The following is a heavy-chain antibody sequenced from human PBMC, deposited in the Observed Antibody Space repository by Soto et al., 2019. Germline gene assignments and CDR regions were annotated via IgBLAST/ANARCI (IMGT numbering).Heavy chain of an antibody. Sequence: GASVKVSCKASGYTFTGYYMHWVRQAPGQGLEWMGWINPNSGGTNYAQKFQGWVTMARDTSISTAYMELSRLRSDDTAVYYCARVPVDTEQIRDQYYFDYWGQGTLVTVSS. J-gene: IGHJ4*02. V-gene: IGHV1-2*04. CDR2: INPNSGGT. CDR1: GYTFTGYY. D-gene: IGHD5-18*01. CDR3: ARVPVDTEQIRDQYYFDY.